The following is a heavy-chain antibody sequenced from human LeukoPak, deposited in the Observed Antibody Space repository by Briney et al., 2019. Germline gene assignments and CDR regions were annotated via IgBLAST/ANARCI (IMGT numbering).Heavy chain of an antibody. Sequence: PGGSLRLSCAASGFTFSSYAMHWVRQAPGKGLEWVAVISYDGSNKYYADSVKGRFTISRDNSKNTLYLQMNSLRAEDTAVYYCARALRDYGDYNVQSDYYYMDVWGKGTTVTVSS. V-gene: IGHV3-30*04. J-gene: IGHJ6*03. CDR1: GFTFSSYA. CDR2: ISYDGSNK. CDR3: ARALRDYGDYNVQSDYYYMDV. D-gene: IGHD4-17*01.